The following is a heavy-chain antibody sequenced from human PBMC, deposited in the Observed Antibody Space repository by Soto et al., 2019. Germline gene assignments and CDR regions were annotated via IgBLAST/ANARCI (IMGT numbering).Heavy chain of an antibody. J-gene: IGHJ5*02. D-gene: IGHD2-15*01. Sequence: PSETLSLTCAVSSDSISSSNWWSWVRQPPGKGLEWIGEVFPTGNTNYNPSLMSRVTISVDKSKNHFSLNLSSVTAADTAIYYCARRPTAELPSNWFDPWGQGILVPVSS. CDR2: VFPTGNT. CDR1: SDSISSSNW. CDR3: ARRPTAELPSNWFDP. V-gene: IGHV4-4*02.